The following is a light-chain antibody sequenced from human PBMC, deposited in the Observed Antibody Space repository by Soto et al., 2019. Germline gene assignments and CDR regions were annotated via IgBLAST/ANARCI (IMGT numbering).Light chain of an antibody. J-gene: IGKJ1*01. V-gene: IGKV3-20*01. CDR3: QQYGSSPPS. CDR1: QSVSTNY. Sequence: EIVLTQSPGTLSLSPGERATLSCRASQSVSTNYLAWYQRKPGQAPRLLIYGASSRATDIPNSVSGSGSGTDFTLTITRLKAEDFAVYYCQQYGSSPPSFGQGTKVEIK. CDR2: GAS.